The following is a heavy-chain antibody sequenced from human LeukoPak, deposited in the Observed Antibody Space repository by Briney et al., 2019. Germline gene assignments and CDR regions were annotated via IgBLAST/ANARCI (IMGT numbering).Heavy chain of an antibody. Sequence: ASVKVSCKASGYIFTGYYIHWVRQAPGQGLEWMGWINPNSGDTNYAQKLQGRVTMTTDTSTSTAYMELRSLRSDDTAVYYCARDLFDCTNGVCPYYYYYYMDVWGKGTTVTVSS. V-gene: IGHV1-2*02. CDR1: GYIFTGYY. CDR2: INPNSGDT. CDR3: ARDLFDCTNGVCPYYYYYYMDV. J-gene: IGHJ6*03. D-gene: IGHD2-8*01.